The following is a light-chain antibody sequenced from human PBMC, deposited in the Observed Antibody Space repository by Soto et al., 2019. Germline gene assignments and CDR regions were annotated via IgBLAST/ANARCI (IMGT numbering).Light chain of an antibody. V-gene: IGKV3-20*01. J-gene: IGKJ1*01. Sequence: EIVLTQSPGTLSLSPGERATLSCRASQSVNRFLAWFQQKPGQVPRLLIYGASNRATGIPDRFSGSGSETDFTLTITILEPEDFAVYYCHHYVGSPWAFGQGTKV. CDR1: QSVNRF. CDR2: GAS. CDR3: HHYVGSPWA.